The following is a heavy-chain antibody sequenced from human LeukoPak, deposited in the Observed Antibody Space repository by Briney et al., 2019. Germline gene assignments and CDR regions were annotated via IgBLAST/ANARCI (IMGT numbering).Heavy chain of an antibody. D-gene: IGHD3-22*01. V-gene: IGHV1-46*01. J-gene: IGHJ5*02. CDR1: GYTFTSYY. CDR3: ARSPTYYYDSSGPYQDWFDP. CDR2: INPSGGST. Sequence: ASVKVSCKASGYTFTSYYMHWVRQAPGQGLEWMGIINPSGGSTSYAQKFQGRVTMTRDTSTSTVYMELSSPRSEDTAVYYCARSPTYYYDSSGPYQDWFDPWGQGTLVTVSS.